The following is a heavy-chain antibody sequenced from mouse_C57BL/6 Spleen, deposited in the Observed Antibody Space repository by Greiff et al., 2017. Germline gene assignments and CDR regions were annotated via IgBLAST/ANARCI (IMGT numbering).Heavy chain of an antibody. J-gene: IGHJ2*01. Sequence: EVKLVESGEGLVKPGGSLKLSCAASGFTFSSYAMSWVRQTPEKRLEWVADISSGGDYIYYAETVKGRFTISRDNARNTLYLQMSSLKSEDTAMYYCTRSPVITTPYFDYWGQGTTLTVSS. CDR3: TRSPVITTPYFDY. V-gene: IGHV5-9-1*02. CDR1: GFTFSSYA. CDR2: ISSGGDYI. D-gene: IGHD1-1*01.